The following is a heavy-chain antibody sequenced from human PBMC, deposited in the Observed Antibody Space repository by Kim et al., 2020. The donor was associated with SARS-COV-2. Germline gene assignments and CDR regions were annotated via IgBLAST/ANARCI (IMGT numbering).Heavy chain of an antibody. Sequence: AYGGTTEYAASVKGRFTISRDDSKSIAYLQMNSLKTEDTAVYYCTRSYYYWGQGTLVTVSS. CDR3: TRSYYY. J-gene: IGHJ4*02. D-gene: IGHD3-10*01. CDR2: AYGGTT. V-gene: IGHV3-49*02.